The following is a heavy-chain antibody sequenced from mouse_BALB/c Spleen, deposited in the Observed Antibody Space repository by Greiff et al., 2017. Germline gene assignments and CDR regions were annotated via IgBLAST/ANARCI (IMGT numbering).Heavy chain of an antibody. J-gene: IGHJ4*01. D-gene: IGHD1-1*01. CDR3: ASPLFTTVVATDAMDY. Sequence: VQLKQSGAELVKPGASVKLSCTASGFNIKDTYMHWVKQRPEQGLEWIGRIDPANGNTKYDPKFQGKATITADTSSNTAYLQLSSLTSEDTAVYYCASPLFTTVVATDAMDYWGQGTSVTVSS. CDR1: GFNIKDTY. CDR2: IDPANGNT. V-gene: IGHV14-3*02.